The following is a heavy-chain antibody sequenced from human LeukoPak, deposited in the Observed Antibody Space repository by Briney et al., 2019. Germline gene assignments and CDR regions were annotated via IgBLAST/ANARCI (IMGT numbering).Heavy chain of an antibody. D-gene: IGHD6-13*01. V-gene: IGHV3-11*04. CDR1: GFTFSDYY. CDR2: ISSSGSTI. CDR3: ARDGAAGLYYYYYMDV. J-gene: IGHJ6*03. Sequence: GGSLRLSCAASGFTFSDYYMSWIRQAPGKGLEWVAYISSSGSTIYYADSVKGRFTISRDNAKNSLYLQMNSLRAEDTAVYYCARDGAAGLYYYYYMDVWGKGTTVTISS.